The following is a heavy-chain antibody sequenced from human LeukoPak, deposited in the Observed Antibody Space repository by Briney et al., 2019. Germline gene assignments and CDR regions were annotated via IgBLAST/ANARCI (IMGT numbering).Heavy chain of an antibody. V-gene: IGHV1-18*01. D-gene: IGHD3-22*01. CDR3: AREPPSSIVVIPRDAFDI. CDR1: GYTFTSYG. J-gene: IGHJ3*02. CDR2: ISAYNGNT. Sequence: ASVKVSCKASGYTFTSYGISWVRQAPGQGLERMGWISAYNGNTNYAQKLQGRVTMTTDTSTSTAYMELRSLRSDDTAVYYCAREPPSSIVVIPRDAFDIWGQGTMVTVSS.